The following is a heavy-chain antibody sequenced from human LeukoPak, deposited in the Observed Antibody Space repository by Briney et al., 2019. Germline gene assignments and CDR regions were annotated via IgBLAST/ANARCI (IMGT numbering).Heavy chain of an antibody. Sequence: GPSLRPSCAASGLTFSSYAISWVRQAPGKGLEWVSSISGSGGSTYYADSVKGRFTISRDNSKNTLYLQMNSLRAEDTAVYYCAKVYDSSGYYYLYYFDYWGQGTLVTVSS. D-gene: IGHD3-22*01. CDR3: AKVYDSSGYYYLYYFDY. CDR1: GLTFSSYA. CDR2: ISGSGGST. V-gene: IGHV3-23*01. J-gene: IGHJ4*02.